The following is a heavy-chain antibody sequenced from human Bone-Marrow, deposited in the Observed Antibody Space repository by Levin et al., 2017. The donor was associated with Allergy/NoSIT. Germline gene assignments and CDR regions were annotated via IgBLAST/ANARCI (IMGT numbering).Heavy chain of an antibody. Sequence: GESLKISCAASGFTFTIYSINWVRQAPGKGLEWVSSISSGSSYIHYADSVKGRFTISRDNAKNSVYLQMNSLRAEDTAVYYCARDLRSDAGRTFDSWGQGTLVTVSS. J-gene: IGHJ4*02. CDR1: GFTFTIYS. V-gene: IGHV3-21*01. CDR2: ISSGSSYI. D-gene: IGHD2-8*01. CDR3: ARDLRSDAGRTFDS.